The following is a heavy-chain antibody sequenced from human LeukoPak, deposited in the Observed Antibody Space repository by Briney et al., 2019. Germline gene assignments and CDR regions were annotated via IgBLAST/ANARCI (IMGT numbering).Heavy chain of an antibody. CDR1: GFTFSSYS. CDR2: ISSSSSYI. CDR3: ARAGIAAAFFDY. Sequence: PGGSLRLSCAASGFTFSSYSMNWVRQAPGKGLEWVSSISSSSSYIYYADSVKGRFTISRDNAKNSLYLQINSLRAEDTAVYYCARAGIAAAFFDYWGQGTLVTVSS. J-gene: IGHJ4*02. D-gene: IGHD6-13*01. V-gene: IGHV3-21*01.